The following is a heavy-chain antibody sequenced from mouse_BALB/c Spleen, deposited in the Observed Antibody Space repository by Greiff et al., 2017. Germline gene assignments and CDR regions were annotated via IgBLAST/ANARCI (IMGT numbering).Heavy chain of an antibody. CDR2: ISYSGST. V-gene: IGHV3-2*02. CDR1: GYSITSDYA. J-gene: IGHJ3*01. CDR3: ARSRNGPFAY. Sequence: EVMLVESGPGLVKPSQSLSLTCTVTGYSITSDYAWNWIRQFPGNKLEWMGYISYSGSTSYNPSLKSRISITRDTSKNQFFLQLNSVTTEDTATYYCARSRNGPFAYWGQGTLVTVSA.